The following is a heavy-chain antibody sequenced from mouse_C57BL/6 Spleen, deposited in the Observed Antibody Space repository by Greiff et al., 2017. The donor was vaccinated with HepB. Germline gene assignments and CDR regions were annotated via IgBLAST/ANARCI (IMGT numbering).Heavy chain of an antibody. V-gene: IGHV1-43*01. CDR1: GYSFTGYY. D-gene: IGHD1-1*01. Sequence: VQLKESGPELVKPGASVKISCKASGYSFTGYYMHWVKQSSEKSLEWIGEINPSTGGTSYNQKFKGKATLTVDKSSSTAYMQLKSLTSEDSAVYYCAREGDYYYGSSFYWYFDVWGTGTTVTVSS. CDR2: INPSTGGT. CDR3: AREGDYYYGSSFYWYFDV. J-gene: IGHJ1*03.